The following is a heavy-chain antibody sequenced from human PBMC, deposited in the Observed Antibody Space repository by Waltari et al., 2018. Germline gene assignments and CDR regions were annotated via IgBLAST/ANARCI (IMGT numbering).Heavy chain of an antibody. Sequence: EVQLVESGGGLVQPGGSLRLSCAASGFAFSTDWMTWVRQAPGEGLEWVYNIKSDGSVKQYVDSVKGRFTISRDNARNSLYLQMNSLRAEDTAVYYCTRDSSPGSQTSGWFDAFDIWGQGARVTVSA. J-gene: IGHJ3*02. CDR1: GFAFSTDW. D-gene: IGHD6-19*01. CDR3: TRDSSPGSQTSGWFDAFDI. CDR2: IKSDGSVK. V-gene: IGHV3-7*01.